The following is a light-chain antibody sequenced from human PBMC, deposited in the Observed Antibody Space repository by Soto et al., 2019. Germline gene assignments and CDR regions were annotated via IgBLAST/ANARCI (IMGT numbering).Light chain of an antibody. CDR1: QSVSSN. CDR2: DAS. CDR3: HQRSNWPPT. J-gene: IGKJ4*01. Sequence: ENVLTQSPATLSLSPGERATLSCRASQSVSSNLAWYQQKPGQAPRLLIYDASNRATGIPARFSGSGSGTDFTLTITSLHPEDFAVSYCHQRSNWPPTFGEGTKVEIK. V-gene: IGKV3-11*01.